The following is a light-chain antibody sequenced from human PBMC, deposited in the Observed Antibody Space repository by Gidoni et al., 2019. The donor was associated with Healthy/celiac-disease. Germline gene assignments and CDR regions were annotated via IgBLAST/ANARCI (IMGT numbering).Light chain of an antibody. Sequence: QPALTQPPSASGSPGPSVTLSCTGTSSDVGGYNYVSWYQQHPGKAPKLMIYEVSKRPSGVPDRFSGSKSGNTASLTVSGLQAEDEADYYCSSYAGSNYVVFGGGTKLTVL. CDR3: SSYAGSNYVV. CDR1: SSDVGGYNY. V-gene: IGLV2-8*01. J-gene: IGLJ2*01. CDR2: EVS.